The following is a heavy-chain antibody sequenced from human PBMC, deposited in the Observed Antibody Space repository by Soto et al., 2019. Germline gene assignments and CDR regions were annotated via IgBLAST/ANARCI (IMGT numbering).Heavy chain of an antibody. CDR3: ARYSGKYQGPIDY. CDR1: GFTFSHYG. V-gene: IGHV3-30*03. D-gene: IGHD1-26*01. J-gene: IGHJ4*02. CDR2: ISYDGSNK. Sequence: GSALRVYCAAPGFTFSHYGIHWVRQAPGKGLEWLAVISYDGSNKHYADSVKGRFTVSRDNSKNTLYLQMNSLRAEDTAVYFCARYSGKYQGPIDYWGQGTLVPVS.